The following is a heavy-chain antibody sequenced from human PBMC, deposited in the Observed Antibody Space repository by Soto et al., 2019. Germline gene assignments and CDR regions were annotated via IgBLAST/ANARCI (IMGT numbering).Heavy chain of an antibody. CDR3: AKDPHYYYYMDV. J-gene: IGHJ6*03. V-gene: IGHV3-23*01. CDR2: ISGSGGST. Sequence: EVQLLESGGGLVQPGGSLRLSCAASGFTFSSYAMSWVRQAPGKGLEWVSAISGSGGSTYYADSVKGRCTISRDNSKNTLYLQMNSLRAEDTAVYYCAKDPHYYYYMDVWGKGTTVTVSS. CDR1: GFTFSSYA.